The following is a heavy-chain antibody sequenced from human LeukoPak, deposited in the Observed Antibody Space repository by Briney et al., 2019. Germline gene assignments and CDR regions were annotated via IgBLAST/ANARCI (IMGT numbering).Heavy chain of an antibody. CDR3: ARGPCPVVPAARSSSYYYYGMDV. D-gene: IGHD2-2*01. J-gene: IGHJ6*04. CDR1: GGSFSGYY. V-gene: IGHV4-34*01. CDR2: INHSGST. Sequence: SETLSLTCAVYGGSFSGYYWNWIRQPPGKGLEWIGEINHSGSTNYNPSLKSRVTISVDTSKNQFSLKLSSVTAADTAVYYCARGPCPVVPAARSSSYYYYGMDVWGKGTTVTVSS.